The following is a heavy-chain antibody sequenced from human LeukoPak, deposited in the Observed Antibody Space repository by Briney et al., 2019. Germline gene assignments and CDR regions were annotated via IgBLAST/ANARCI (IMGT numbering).Heavy chain of an antibody. Sequence: GASVKVSCKASGYTFIGYYIHWVRQAPGQGLEWLGWINPNSGGTNYAQKFQGRVTMTRDTSISTAYMELSRLRSDDTAVYYCARDPLIQTSVDYYYYMDVWGKGTTVTVSS. V-gene: IGHV1-2*02. D-gene: IGHD4-23*01. CDR2: INPNSGGT. CDR1: GYTFIGYY. CDR3: ARDPLIQTSVDYYYYMDV. J-gene: IGHJ6*03.